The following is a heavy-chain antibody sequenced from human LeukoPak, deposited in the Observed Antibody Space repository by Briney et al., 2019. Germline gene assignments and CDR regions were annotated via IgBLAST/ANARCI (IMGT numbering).Heavy chain of an antibody. CDR3: ARDRDIVVVVAATSSPTFDP. CDR2: INPNSGGT. J-gene: IGHJ5*02. V-gene: IGHV1-2*02. D-gene: IGHD2-15*01. Sequence: GASVKVSCKASGYTFTGYYMHWVRQAPGQGLEWMGWINPNSGGTNYAQKFQGRVTMTRDTSISTAYMELSRLRSDDTAVYYCARDRDIVVVVAATSSPTFDPWGQGTLVTVSS. CDR1: GYTFTGYY.